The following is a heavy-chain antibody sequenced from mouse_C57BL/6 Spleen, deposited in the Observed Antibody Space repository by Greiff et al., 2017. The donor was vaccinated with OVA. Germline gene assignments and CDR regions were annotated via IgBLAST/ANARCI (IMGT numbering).Heavy chain of an antibody. D-gene: IGHD2-5*01. CDR1: GYAFSSSW. V-gene: IGHV1-82*01. J-gene: IGHJ2*01. CDR2: IYPGDGDT. CDR3: ARSWSNFFFDY. Sequence: VQLQQSGPELVKPGASVKISCKASGYAFSSSWMNWVKQRPGKGLEWIGRIYPGDGDTNYNGKFKGKATLTADKSSSTAYMQLSSLTSEDSAVYFCARSWSNFFFDYWGQGTTLTVSS.